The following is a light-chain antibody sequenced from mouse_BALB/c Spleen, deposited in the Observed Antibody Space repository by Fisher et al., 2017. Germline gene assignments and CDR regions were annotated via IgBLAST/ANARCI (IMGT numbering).Light chain of an antibody. CDR1: QDIGSS. CDR2: ATS. Sequence: TQSPSSLSASLGERVSLTCRASQDIGSSLNWLQQEPDGTIKRLIYATSSLDSGVPKRFSGSGPGTDYSLTISNLEQEDIATYFCQQGNTLYTFGGGTKLEIK. CDR3: QQGNTLYT. J-gene: IGKJ2*01. V-gene: IGKV9-120*02.